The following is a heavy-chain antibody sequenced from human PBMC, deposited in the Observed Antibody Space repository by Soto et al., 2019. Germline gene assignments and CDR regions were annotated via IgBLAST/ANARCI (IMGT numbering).Heavy chain of an antibody. CDR3: ISFCSSCFFDY. CDR2: IRSKANSYAT. Sequence: HPGGSLRLSCAASGFTFSASAMHWVRQASGKGLEWVGRIRSKANSYATEYAASVQGRFTISRDDSKNTAYLHMNNLKTEDTAVYYCISFCSSCFFDYWGQGTPVTVSS. CDR1: GFTFSASA. V-gene: IGHV3-73*01. J-gene: IGHJ4*02. D-gene: IGHD6-13*01.